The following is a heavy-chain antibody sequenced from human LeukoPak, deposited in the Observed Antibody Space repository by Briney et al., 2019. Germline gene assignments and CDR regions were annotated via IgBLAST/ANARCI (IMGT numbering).Heavy chain of an antibody. J-gene: IGHJ6*02. V-gene: IGHV6-1*01. CDR3: ARADDSPYYFDRPGGLYYYYGMDV. CDR2: TYYRSKWYN. Sequence: SQTLSLTCAISGDSVSSNSAAWNWIRQSPSRGLEWLGRTYYRSKWYNDYAVSVKSRITINPDTSKNQFSLQLNSVTPEDTAVYYCARADDSPYYFDRPGGLYYYYGMDVWGQGTTVTVSS. D-gene: IGHD3-22*01. CDR1: GDSVSSNSAA.